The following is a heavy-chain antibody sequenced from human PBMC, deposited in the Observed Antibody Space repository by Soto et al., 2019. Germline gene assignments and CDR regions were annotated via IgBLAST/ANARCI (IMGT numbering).Heavy chain of an antibody. V-gene: IGHV6-1*01. J-gene: IGHJ4*02. CDR2: TYNLSKSYN. Sequence: SQTLSLTCAISGDSFSGNSAAWNWIRQSPSRGLEWLGRTYNLSKSYNDYAVSVQSRTTVTPNKPKNQFSLHLNSVTPEDTAVYYCEREFPYYESSDSYFDYWGQGALVTVSS. CDR3: EREFPYYESSDSYFDY. CDR1: GDSFSGNSAA. D-gene: IGHD3-16*01.